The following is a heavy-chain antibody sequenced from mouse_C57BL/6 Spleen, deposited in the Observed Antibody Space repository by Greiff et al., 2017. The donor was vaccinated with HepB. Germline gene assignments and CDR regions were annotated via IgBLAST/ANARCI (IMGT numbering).Heavy chain of an antibody. Sequence: VQLQQSGAELMKPGASVKLSCKATGYTFTGYWIEWVKQRPGHGLEWIGEILPGSGSTNYNEKFKGKATLTADTSSNTAYMQRSSLTTEDSAIYSCARRGNYYGSFYFDYWGQGTTLTVSS. CDR2: ILPGSGST. D-gene: IGHD1-1*01. CDR3: ARRGNYYGSFYFDY. CDR1: GYTFTGYW. V-gene: IGHV1-9*01. J-gene: IGHJ2*01.